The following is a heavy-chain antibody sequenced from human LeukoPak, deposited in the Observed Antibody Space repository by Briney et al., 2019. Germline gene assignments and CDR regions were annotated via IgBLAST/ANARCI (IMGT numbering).Heavy chain of an antibody. V-gene: IGHV4-39*07. CDR3: AREDGTAMVRAYDY. CDR1: GASISNNNYY. Sequence: PSETLSLTCTVSGASISNNNYYWGWIRQPPGKGLEWIGYIYHSGSTYYNPSLKSRVTISVDRSKNQFSLKLSSVTAADTAVYYCAREDGTAMVRAYDYWGQGTLVTVSS. D-gene: IGHD5-18*01. CDR2: IYHSGST. J-gene: IGHJ4*02.